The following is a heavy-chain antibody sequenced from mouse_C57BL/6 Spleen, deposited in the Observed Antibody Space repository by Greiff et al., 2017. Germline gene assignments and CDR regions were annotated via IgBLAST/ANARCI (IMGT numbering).Heavy chain of an antibody. D-gene: IGHD1-1*01. CDR2: IYPGSGST. Sequence: QVQLQHPGAELVKPGASVKMSCKASGYTFTSYWITWVKQRPGQGLEWIGDIYPGSGSTNYNEKFKSKATLTVDTSSSTAYMQLSSLTSEDSAVYYCARSGIYYYGSSSFYYAMDYWGQGTSVTVSS. CDR1: GYTFTSYW. J-gene: IGHJ4*01. CDR3: ARSGIYYYGSSSFYYAMDY. V-gene: IGHV1-55*01.